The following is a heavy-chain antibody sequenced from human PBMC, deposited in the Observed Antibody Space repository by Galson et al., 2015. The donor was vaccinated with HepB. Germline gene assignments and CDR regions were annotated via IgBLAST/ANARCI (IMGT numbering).Heavy chain of an antibody. J-gene: IGHJ4*02. V-gene: IGHV3-15*01. CDR2: IKSKTDGGTT. Sequence: SLRLSCAASGFTFSNAWMSWVRQAPGKGLEWVGRIKSKTDGGTTDYAAPVKGRFTISRDDSKNTLYLQMNSLKTEDTAVYYCTTDAYWEGIAAAGTLDFDYSVQRTLVTVSS. D-gene: IGHD6-13*01. CDR3: TTDAYWEGIAAAGTLDFDY. CDR1: GFTFSNAW.